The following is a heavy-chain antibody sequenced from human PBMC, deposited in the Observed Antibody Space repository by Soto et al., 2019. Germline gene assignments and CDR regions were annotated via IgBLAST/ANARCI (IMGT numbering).Heavy chain of an antibody. CDR2: ISSSSTTK. V-gene: IGHV3-48*02. D-gene: IGHD3-10*01. Sequence: GGSLRLSCVASGFTFSSYSMNWVRQAPGKGLEWVSYISSSSTTKYHADSVKGRSTIYRDNARNSLYLQLTSLRDEDTAVYYCAKLQWGADYYIDHWGQGALVTVSS. CDR3: AKLQWGADYYIDH. J-gene: IGHJ4*02. CDR1: GFTFSSYS.